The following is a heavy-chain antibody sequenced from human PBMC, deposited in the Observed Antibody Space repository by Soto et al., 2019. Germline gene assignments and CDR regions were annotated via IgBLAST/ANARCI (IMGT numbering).Heavy chain of an antibody. D-gene: IGHD6-19*01. V-gene: IGHV6-1*01. CDR3: ARAPYSSGWRSYYYGMDV. CDR2: TYYRSKWYN. CDR1: GDSVSSNSAA. J-gene: IGHJ6*02. Sequence: QSQTLSLTCAISGDSVSSNSAAWNWIRQSPSRGLEWLGRTYYRSKWYNDYAVSVKSRITINPDTSKNQFSLQLNSVTPEDTAVYYCARAPYSSGWRSYYYGMDVWGQGTTVTVSS.